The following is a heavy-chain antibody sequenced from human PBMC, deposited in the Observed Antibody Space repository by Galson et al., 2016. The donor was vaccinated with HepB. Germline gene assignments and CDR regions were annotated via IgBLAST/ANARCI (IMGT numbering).Heavy chain of an antibody. D-gene: IGHD5-18*01. CDR3: ARAQWILARRAAYFDY. V-gene: IGHV3-7*04. Sequence: CPTSGLPFSNYSMSWVRQAPGKGLAWVANIKHDGSEKYYVGTVKGRFTISRDNARNSMYLQMNSLRADDTAVYYGARAQWILARRAAYFDYWGQGTLVTVSP. J-gene: IGHJ4*02. CDR2: IKHDGSEK. CDR1: GLPFSNYS.